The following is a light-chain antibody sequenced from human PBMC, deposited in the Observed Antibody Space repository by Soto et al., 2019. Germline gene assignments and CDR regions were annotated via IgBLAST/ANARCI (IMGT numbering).Light chain of an antibody. J-gene: IGLJ1*01. V-gene: IGLV1-40*01. CDR1: NSDIGAGYD. CDR2: ANN. Sequence: QSVLTQPPSVSGAPGQRVTISCTGCNSDIGAGYDVHWYQQLPGTAPKLVIYANNNRPSGVPDRFSASKSGTSASLAITGLQADDEADYYCQSYDSSLRGVFGTGTKVTVL. CDR3: QSYDSSLRGV.